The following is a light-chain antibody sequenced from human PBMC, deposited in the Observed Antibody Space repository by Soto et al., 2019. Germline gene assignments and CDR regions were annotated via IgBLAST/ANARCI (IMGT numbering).Light chain of an antibody. J-gene: IGKJ1*01. Sequence: DIVMTQSPDSLAVSLGERATINCKSSQSVLYNSNNKNYLAWYQQKPGQPPKLLIYWASTRESGVPDRFSGSGSGTDFTLTISSLQAEDVAVYYYQQYYSTRTFGQGTKVEIK. CDR1: QSVLYNSNNKNY. V-gene: IGKV4-1*01. CDR2: WAS. CDR3: QQYYSTRT.